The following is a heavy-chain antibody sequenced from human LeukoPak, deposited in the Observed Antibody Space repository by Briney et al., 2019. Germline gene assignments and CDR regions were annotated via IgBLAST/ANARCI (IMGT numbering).Heavy chain of an antibody. J-gene: IGHJ4*02. D-gene: IGHD2-2*01. CDR3: ARYLVVPAAIEYYFDY. CDR1: GASISGYW. V-gene: IGHV4-59*10. CDR2: MYTDGDT. Sequence: SETLSLTCDVSGASISGYWWSWIRQPAGKGLEWIGRMYTDGDTNYNPALKSRVTISVDTSKNQFSLKLSSVTAADTAVYYCARYLVVPAAIEYYFDYWGQGTLVTVYS.